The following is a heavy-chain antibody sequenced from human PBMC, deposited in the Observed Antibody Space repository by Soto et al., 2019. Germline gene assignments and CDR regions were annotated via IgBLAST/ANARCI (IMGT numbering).Heavy chain of an antibody. D-gene: IGHD1-26*01. CDR1: GFTFSTSW. V-gene: IGHV3-7*03. Sequence: GGSLRLSCAASGFTFSTSWMSWVRQAPGKGLEWVANIKQDGSEKDYVDSVKGRFTISRDNAKNSLYLQMNSLRAEDTAVYYCARGGRRSGSYADAFDIWGQGTMVTVSS. CDR2: IKQDGSEK. CDR3: ARGGRRSGSYADAFDI. J-gene: IGHJ3*02.